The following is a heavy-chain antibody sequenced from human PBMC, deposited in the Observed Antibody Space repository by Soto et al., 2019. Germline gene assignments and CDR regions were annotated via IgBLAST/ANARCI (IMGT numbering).Heavy chain of an antibody. Sequence: PSETLSLTCAVYGGSFSGYYWSRIRQPPGKGLEWIGEINHSGSTNYNPSLKSRVTISVDTSKNQFSLKLSSVTAADTAVYYCAATALASLCFDPWGQGTLVTVSS. CDR1: GGSFSGYY. CDR3: AATALASLCFDP. V-gene: IGHV4-34*01. J-gene: IGHJ5*02. CDR2: INHSGST.